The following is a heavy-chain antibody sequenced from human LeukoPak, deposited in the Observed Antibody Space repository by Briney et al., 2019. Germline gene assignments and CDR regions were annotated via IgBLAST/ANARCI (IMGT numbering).Heavy chain of an antibody. CDR2: ISSSSSYI. V-gene: IGHV3-21*01. J-gene: IGHJ4*02. CDR3: AKDREDFWSGYSLLDY. D-gene: IGHD3-3*01. Sequence: GGSLRLSCAASGFTFNSYSMNWVRQAPGKGLEWVSSISSSSSYIYYADSVKGRFTISRDNSKNTLYLQMNSLRAEDMAVYYCAKDREDFWSGYSLLDYWGQGTLVTVSS. CDR1: GFTFNSYS.